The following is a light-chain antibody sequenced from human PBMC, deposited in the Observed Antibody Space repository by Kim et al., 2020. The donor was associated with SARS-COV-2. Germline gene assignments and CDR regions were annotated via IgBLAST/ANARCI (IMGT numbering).Light chain of an antibody. J-gene: IGKJ5*01. CDR1: QSVLYSSNSKSY. V-gene: IGKV4-1*01. Sequence: DIVMTQSPASLAVSLGERATINCWSSQSVLYSSNSKSYLAWYQQKPGQPPRLLIYWASTRVSGVPERFSGSGSATDFTLTINGLQAEDVAVYSCQQYYTSPPITFGQGTRLEIK. CDR3: QQYYTSPPIT. CDR2: WAS.